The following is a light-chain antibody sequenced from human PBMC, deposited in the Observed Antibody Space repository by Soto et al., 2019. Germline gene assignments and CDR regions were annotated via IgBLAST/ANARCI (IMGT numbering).Light chain of an antibody. CDR3: QQYNNWS. Sequence: EVVMTQSPATLSVSPGETATLSFRASQSVGSNLAWYQQKPGQAPRLLIYAASTRATGIPARFSGSGSGTEFTLNISSLQSEDFAVYYCQQYNNWSFGQGTRLEIK. CDR1: QSVGSN. CDR2: AAS. V-gene: IGKV3-15*01. J-gene: IGKJ5*01.